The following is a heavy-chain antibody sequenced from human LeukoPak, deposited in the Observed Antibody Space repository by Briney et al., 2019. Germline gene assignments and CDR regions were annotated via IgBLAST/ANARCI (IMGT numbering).Heavy chain of an antibody. CDR2: INSDESNI. CDR1: GFSLRNYW. D-gene: IGHD6-13*01. Sequence: GGSLRLSCAASGFSLRNYWMHWVRQAPGKGLVWVSRINSDESNINYADSVKGRFTVSRDNAKNTLYLQINSLRAEDTAIYYCAKAPMEDSWYIHFDYWGQGTLVTVSS. J-gene: IGHJ4*02. CDR3: AKAPMEDSWYIHFDY. V-gene: IGHV3-74*01.